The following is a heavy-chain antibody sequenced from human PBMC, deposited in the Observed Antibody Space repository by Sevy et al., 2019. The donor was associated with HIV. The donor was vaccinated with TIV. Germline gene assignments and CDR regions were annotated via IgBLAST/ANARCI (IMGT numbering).Heavy chain of an antibody. CDR2: IIPIFGTA. V-gene: IGHV1-69*13. Sequence: ASVKVSCKASGGTFSNHAIGWVRQAPGQGLEWMGRIIPIFGTANYSQKFQDRDTITADESTSTAYMELSSLRSDDTAVYYCASRGHGSREADYGMDVWGQGTTVTVSS. CDR3: ASRGHGSREADYGMDV. D-gene: IGHD2-15*01. J-gene: IGHJ6*02. CDR1: GGTFSNHA.